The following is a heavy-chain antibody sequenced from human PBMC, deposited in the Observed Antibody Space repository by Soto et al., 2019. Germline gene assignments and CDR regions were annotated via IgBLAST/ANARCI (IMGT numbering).Heavy chain of an antibody. D-gene: IGHD4-4*01. CDR1: GGSFSGYY. Sequence: NPSETLSLTCAVYGGSFSGYYWSWIRQPPGEGLEWIGEINHSGSTNYNPSLKSRVTISVDTSKNQFSLKLSSVTAADTAVYYCARASPGHDYRSFDYWGQGTLVTVSS. V-gene: IGHV4-34*01. CDR2: INHSGST. J-gene: IGHJ4*02. CDR3: ARASPGHDYRSFDY.